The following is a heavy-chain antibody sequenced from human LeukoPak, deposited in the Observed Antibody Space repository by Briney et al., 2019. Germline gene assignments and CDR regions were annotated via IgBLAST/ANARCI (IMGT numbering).Heavy chain of an antibody. J-gene: IGHJ4*02. CDR1: GYSFTSYW. V-gene: IGHV5-51*01. Sequence: GESLKISCKGSGYSFTSYWIGWVRQMPGKDLEWMGIIYPGDSDTRYSPSFQGQVTISADKSIRTAYLQWSSLKASDTAMYYCARHLEMATLWSDYWGQGTLVTVSS. CDR2: IYPGDSDT. CDR3: ARHLEMATLWSDY. D-gene: IGHD5-24*01.